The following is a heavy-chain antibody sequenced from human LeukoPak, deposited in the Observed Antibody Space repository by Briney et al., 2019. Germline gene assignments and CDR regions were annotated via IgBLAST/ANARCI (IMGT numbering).Heavy chain of an antibody. D-gene: IGHD1-26*01. J-gene: IGHJ4*02. CDR1: GGSISSGSYY. CDR2: IYTSGST. V-gene: IGHV4-61*02. CDR3: ARDLSGSYPDY. Sequence: SETLSLTCTVSGGSISSGSYYWNWIRQPAGKGLEWIGRIYTSGSTNYNPSLKSRVTISVDTSKNQFSLKLSSVTAADTAVYYCARDLSGSYPDYWGQGTLVTVSS.